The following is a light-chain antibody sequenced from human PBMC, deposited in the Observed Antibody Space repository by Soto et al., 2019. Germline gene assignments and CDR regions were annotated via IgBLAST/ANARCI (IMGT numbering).Light chain of an antibody. CDR3: SSYTGTNTLV. CDR1: SSDVGDYNY. CDR2: GVT. J-gene: IGLJ2*01. Sequence: QSALTQPASVSGSPGQSITISCTGTSSDVGDYNYVSWYLQHPGKAPKLIIYGVTNWPSGISNRFSGSKSGNTASLTISGLQAEDEADYYCSSYTGTNTLVFGGGTKLTVL. V-gene: IGLV2-14*01.